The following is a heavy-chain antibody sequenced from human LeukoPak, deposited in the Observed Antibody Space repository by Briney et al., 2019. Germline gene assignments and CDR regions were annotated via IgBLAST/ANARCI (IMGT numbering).Heavy chain of an antibody. D-gene: IGHD6-19*01. CDR2: ISYDGSNK. Sequence: PGGSLRLSCAASGFTFSSYGMHWVRQAPGKGLEWVAVISYDGSNKYYADSVKGRFTISRDSSKNTLYLQMNSLRAEDTAVYYCAKVAADTPFDIWGQGTMVTVSS. V-gene: IGHV3-30*18. CDR3: AKVAADTPFDI. CDR1: GFTFSSYG. J-gene: IGHJ3*02.